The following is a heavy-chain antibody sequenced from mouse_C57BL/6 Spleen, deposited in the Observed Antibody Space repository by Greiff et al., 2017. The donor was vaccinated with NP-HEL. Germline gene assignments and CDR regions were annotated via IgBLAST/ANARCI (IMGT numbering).Heavy chain of an antibody. CDR2: ISSGGSYT. CDR1: GFTFSSYG. CDR3: ARRETAYYFDY. D-gene: IGHD4-1*01. Sequence: EVKLVESGGDLVKPGGSLKLSCAASGFTFSSYGMSWVRQTPDKRLEWVATISSGGSYTYYPDSVKGRFTISRDNAKNTLYLQMSSLKSEDTAMYYCARRETAYYFDYWGQGTTLTVSS. V-gene: IGHV5-6*02. J-gene: IGHJ2*01.